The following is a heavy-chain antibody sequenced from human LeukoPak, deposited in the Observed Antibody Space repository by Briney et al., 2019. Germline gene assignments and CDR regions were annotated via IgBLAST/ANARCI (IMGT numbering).Heavy chain of an antibody. D-gene: IGHD3-10*01. CDR1: GGSISSYY. CDR3: ARADYHGSGSSNDY. V-gene: IGHV4-59*01. J-gene: IGHJ4*02. CDR2: IYYSGST. Sequence: SETLSLTCTVSGGSISSYYWSWIRQPPGKGLEWIGYIYYSGSTNYNPSLKSRVTISVDTSKNQFPLKLSSVTAADTAVYYCARADYHGSGSSNDYWGQGTPVTVSS.